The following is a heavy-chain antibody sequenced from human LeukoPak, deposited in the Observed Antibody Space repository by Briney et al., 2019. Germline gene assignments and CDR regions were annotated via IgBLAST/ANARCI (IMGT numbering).Heavy chain of an antibody. J-gene: IGHJ4*02. CDR3: ARHSTYYLDY. V-gene: IGHV4-39*01. CDR1: GGSISSSSYY. CDR2: IYYSRST. Sequence: PSETLSLTCTVSGGSISSSSYYWGWLRQPPGKGLEWIGSIYYSRSTYYNPSLKSRVTISVDTSKSQFSLKLSSVTAADTAVYYCARHSTYYLDYWGQGTLVTVSS. D-gene: IGHD3-3*02.